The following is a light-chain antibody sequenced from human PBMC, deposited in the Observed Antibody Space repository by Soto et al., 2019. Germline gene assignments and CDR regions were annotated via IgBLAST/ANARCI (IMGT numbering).Light chain of an antibody. Sequence: QSALTQPPSASGSPGQSVTISCTGTSSDVGGYNYVSWYQQYPGKAPKRMIYEVSKRPSGVPDRFSGSKSGNTASLTVSGLQAEDEADYYCSSYAGSNNVVFGGGTKLTVL. CDR3: SSYAGSNNVV. V-gene: IGLV2-8*01. CDR1: SSDVGGYNY. CDR2: EVS. J-gene: IGLJ2*01.